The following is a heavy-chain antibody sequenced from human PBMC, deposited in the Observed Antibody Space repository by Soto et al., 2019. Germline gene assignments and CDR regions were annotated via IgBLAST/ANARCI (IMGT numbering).Heavy chain of an antibody. D-gene: IGHD3-10*01. J-gene: IGHJ4*02. CDR1: GFAFSNCA. V-gene: IGHV3-23*01. Sequence: GGPLRLSCAASGFAFSNCAMNWVRQAPGKGLEWVSVISAGVGDTYYADSVKGRFTISRDTSKNILYLQMNSLRAEDTAIYYCAKEGINPSRGANPSIDFWGPGTLVTVSS. CDR3: AKEGINPSRGANPSIDF. CDR2: ISAGVGDT.